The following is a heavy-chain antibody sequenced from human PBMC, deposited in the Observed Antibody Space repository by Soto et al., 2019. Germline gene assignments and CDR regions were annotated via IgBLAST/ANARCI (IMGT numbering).Heavy chain of an antibody. CDR3: ARDKRAGAAAGTPRYYYGMDV. CDR1: GFTFSSYS. CDR2: ISSSSSYI. J-gene: IGHJ6*02. V-gene: IGHV3-21*01. Sequence: GESLKISCAASGFTFSSYSMNWVRQAPGKGLEWVSSISSSSSYIYYADSVKGRFTISRDNAKNSLYLQMNSLRAEDTAVYYCARDKRAGAAAGTPRYYYGMDVWGQGTTVTVSS. D-gene: IGHD6-13*01.